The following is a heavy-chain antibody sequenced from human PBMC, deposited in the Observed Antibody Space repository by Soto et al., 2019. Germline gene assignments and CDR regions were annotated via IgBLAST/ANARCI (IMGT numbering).Heavy chain of an antibody. CDR1: GYTFTGNY. J-gene: IGHJ3*02. CDR3: ARDGDSSSPFDI. CDR2: INPNSGGT. Sequence: QVQLVQSGAEVKKPGASVKVSCKASGYTFTGNYMHWVRQAPGQGLEWMGWINPNSGGTNYAQKFQGRVTVTRDTAISTAYMELSRLRSDATAVYYCARDGDSSSPFDIWGQGTVVTVSS. V-gene: IGHV1-2*02. D-gene: IGHD6-6*01.